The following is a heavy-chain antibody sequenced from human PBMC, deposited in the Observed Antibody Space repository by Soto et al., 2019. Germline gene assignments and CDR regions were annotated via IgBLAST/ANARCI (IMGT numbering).Heavy chain of an antibody. Sequence: QVQLVQSGAEVKKPGSSVKVSCKASGGTFSSYTISWVRQAPGQGLEWMGRIIPILGIANYAQKFQGRVTITAHKSTRTAYMELSSLRADDTAMYYCARIGEIDVVAVPADTSIDAFDIWGQGTMVTVSS. D-gene: IGHD2-2*01. CDR3: ARIGEIDVVAVPADTSIDAFDI. CDR2: IIPILGIA. V-gene: IGHV1-69*02. J-gene: IGHJ3*02. CDR1: GGTFSSYT.